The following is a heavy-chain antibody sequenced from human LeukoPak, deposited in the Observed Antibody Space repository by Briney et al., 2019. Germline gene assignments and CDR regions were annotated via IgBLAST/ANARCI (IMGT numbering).Heavy chain of an antibody. CDR3: ARGESSRWSPPVSTTHFYSTMDV. CDR1: GYTFMSHG. Sequence: GASVKVSCKAYGYTFMSHGISWVRQAPGQGLEWMGGIIPIFGTANFAQKFQGRVTITADESTSTAYMELSSLRSEDTAVYYCARGESSRWSPPVSTTHFYSTMDVWGQGTTVTVSS. CDR2: IIPIFGTA. V-gene: IGHV1-69*13. D-gene: IGHD6-13*01. J-gene: IGHJ6*02.